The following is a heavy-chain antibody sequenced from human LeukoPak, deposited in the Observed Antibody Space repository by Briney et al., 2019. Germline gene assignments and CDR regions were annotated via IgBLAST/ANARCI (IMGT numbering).Heavy chain of an antibody. CDR1: GFTFSSYA. CDR3: ARDRGEYYHYGMDV. Sequence: GGSLRLSCAASGFTFSSYAMHWVRQAPGKGLEYVSAISSNGGSTYYANSVKGRFTISRDNSKNTLYLQMGSLRAEDMAVYYCARDRGEYYHYGMDVWDQGTTVTVSS. CDR2: ISSNGGST. J-gene: IGHJ6*02. V-gene: IGHV3-64*01. D-gene: IGHD3-16*01.